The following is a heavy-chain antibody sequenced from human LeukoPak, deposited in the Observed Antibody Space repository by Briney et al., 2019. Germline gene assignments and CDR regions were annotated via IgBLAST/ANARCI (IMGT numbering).Heavy chain of an antibody. Sequence: SETLSLTCTVSGVSVSSSSYYWDWIRQPPGKGLEWIGTIYYNGSTYYNPSLKSRVTISVDTSKNHFSLKVSSVTAADTAVYYCARQNAAGGLDYWGQGTLVTVSA. CDR2: IYYNGST. D-gene: IGHD6-13*01. J-gene: IGHJ4*02. V-gene: IGHV4-39*01. CDR3: ARQNAAGGLDY. CDR1: GVSVSSSSYY.